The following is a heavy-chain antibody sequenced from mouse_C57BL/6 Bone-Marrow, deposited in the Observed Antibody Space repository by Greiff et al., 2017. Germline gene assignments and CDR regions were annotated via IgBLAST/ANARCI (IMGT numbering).Heavy chain of an antibody. CDR3: ARSLIYYDYAGWFAY. J-gene: IGHJ3*01. D-gene: IGHD2-4*01. CDR2: INPNNGGT. CDR1: GYTFTDYN. Sequence: VQLQQSGPELVKPGASVKIPCKASGYTFTDYNMDWVKQSHGKSLEWIGDINPNNGGTIYNQKFKGKATLTVDKSSSTAYMELRSLTSEDTAVYYCARSLIYYDYAGWFAYWGQGTLVTVSA. V-gene: IGHV1-18*01.